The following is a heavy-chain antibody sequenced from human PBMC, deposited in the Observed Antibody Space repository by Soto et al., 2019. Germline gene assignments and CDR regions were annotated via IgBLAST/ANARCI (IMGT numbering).Heavy chain of an antibody. CDR3: ARASQCKSYFGCFAWLDY. D-gene: IGHD2-15*01. CDR2: IYSSGET. V-gene: IGHV4-4*07. CDR1: SDSISGFY. Sequence: QVQLLESGPGLVKPSETLSLTCTVSSDSISGFYWAWVRQPACKGLEGIGRIYSSGETNYNPSLTRRVIMSLDTSKNQFALQLASVTDAATAVYYCARASQCKSYFGCFAWLDYWGQGTLVTVSS. J-gene: IGHJ4*02.